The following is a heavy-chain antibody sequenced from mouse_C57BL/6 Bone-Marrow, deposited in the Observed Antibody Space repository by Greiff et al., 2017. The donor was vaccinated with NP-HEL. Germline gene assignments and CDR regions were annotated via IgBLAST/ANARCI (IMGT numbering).Heavy chain of an antibody. CDR1: GFTFSSYT. D-gene: IGHD2-3*01. J-gene: IGHJ3*01. CDR3: ARRWLLFAY. V-gene: IGHV5-9*01. Sequence: EVQLVESGGGLVKPGGSLKLSCAASGFTFSSYTMSWVRQTPEKRLEWVATISGGGGNTYYPDSVKGRFTISRDNAKNTLYLQMSSLRSEDTALYYCARRWLLFAYWGQGTLVTVSA. CDR2: ISGGGGNT.